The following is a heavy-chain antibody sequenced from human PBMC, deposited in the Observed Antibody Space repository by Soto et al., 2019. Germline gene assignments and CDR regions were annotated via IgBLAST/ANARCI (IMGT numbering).Heavy chain of an antibody. D-gene: IGHD3-16*01. J-gene: IGHJ2*01. V-gene: IGHV1-2*04. CDR2: INPNTGDT. CDR3: ARPRWGASGYFAL. CDR1: GYTFTGYH. Sequence: QVQLVQSGAEVKKPGASVKVSCKASGYTFTGYHMHWVRQAPGQGLEWMGWINPNTGDTNYAPKFQGWVTMTRDTSISTAYMEFNRLTFDDTAVYYCARPRWGASGYFALWGRGTLVTVSS.